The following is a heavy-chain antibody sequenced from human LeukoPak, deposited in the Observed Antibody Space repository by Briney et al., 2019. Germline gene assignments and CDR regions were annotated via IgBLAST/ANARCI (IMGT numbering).Heavy chain of an antibody. Sequence: PGGSLRLSCAASGFTFSSYGMHWVRQAPGKGLEWVAFIRYDGSNKYYADSVKGRFTISRDNSKNTLYLQMNSLRAEDTAVYYCSEDVKGYCSSWYVFDYWGQGTLVTVSS. CDR2: IRYDGSNK. J-gene: IGHJ4*02. D-gene: IGHD6-13*01. CDR1: GFTFSSYG. V-gene: IGHV3-30*02. CDR3: SEDVKGYCSSWYVFDY.